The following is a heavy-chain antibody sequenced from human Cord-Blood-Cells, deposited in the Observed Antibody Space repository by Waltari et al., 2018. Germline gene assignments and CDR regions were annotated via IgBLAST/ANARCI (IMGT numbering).Heavy chain of an antibody. D-gene: IGHD1-26*01. CDR3: ARRGGGSYLDY. V-gene: IGHV4-39*01. Sequence: QLQLQESGPGLVKPSETLSLTCTVSGGSISSSSYYWGWIRQPPGKGLAWIGSIYYSGSTYYNPSLKSRVTISVDTSKNQFSLKLSSVTAADTAVYYCARRGGGSYLDYWGQGTLVTVSS. CDR2: IYYSGST. CDR1: GGSISSSSYY. J-gene: IGHJ4*02.